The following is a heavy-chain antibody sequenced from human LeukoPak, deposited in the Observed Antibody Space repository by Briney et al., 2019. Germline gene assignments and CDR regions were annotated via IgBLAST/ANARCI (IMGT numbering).Heavy chain of an antibody. CDR3: GMSGDRVPLQDDVFDV. CDR2: IYPGDSGP. V-gene: IGHV5-51*01. D-gene: IGHD1-26*01. J-gene: IGHJ3*01. CDR1: EYSFTSYC. Sequence: GESLKISCKVSEYSFTSYCVGWVRQMPGKGLEWRGIIYPGDSGPTYSPSFQGQVTISVDKSINTAYLQWSSLQASDTAMYYCGMSGDRVPLQDDVFDVWGQGTMVTVST.